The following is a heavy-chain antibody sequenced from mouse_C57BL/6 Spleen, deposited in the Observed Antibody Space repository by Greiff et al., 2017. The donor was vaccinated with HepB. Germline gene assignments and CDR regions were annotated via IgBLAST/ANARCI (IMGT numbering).Heavy chain of an antibody. J-gene: IGHJ2*01. D-gene: IGHD1-1*01. CDR3: TRYYHGSPAYFDY. CDR2: IRNKANGYTT. CDR1: GFTFTDYY. Sequence: EVHLVESGGGLVQPGGSLSLSCAASGFTFTDYYMSWVRQPPGKALEWLGFIRNKANGYTTEYSASVKGRFTISRDNSQTILYLQMNALRAEDSATYYRTRYYHGSPAYFDYWGQGTTLTVSS. V-gene: IGHV7-3*01.